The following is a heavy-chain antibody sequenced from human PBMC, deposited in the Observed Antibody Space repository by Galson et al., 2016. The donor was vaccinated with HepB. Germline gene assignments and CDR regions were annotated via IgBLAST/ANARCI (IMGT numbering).Heavy chain of an antibody. CDR1: GFSFDGFS. CDR3: AKEKYGSKWPVLDY. J-gene: IGHJ4*02. Sequence: SLRLSCAASGFSFDGFSMHWVRQAPGKGLEWVSLIKRDGGTTYYADSVRGRFTLSRDNTRNSLFLQLNSLTSEGTAFYFCAKEKYGSKWPVLDYWGLGTLVTVSS. CDR2: IKRDGGTT. D-gene: IGHD5-12*01. V-gene: IGHV3-43*01.